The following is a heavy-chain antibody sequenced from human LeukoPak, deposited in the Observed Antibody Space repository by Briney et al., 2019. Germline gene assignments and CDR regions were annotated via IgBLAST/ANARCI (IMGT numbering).Heavy chain of an antibody. CDR2: IIPIFGTA. V-gene: IGHV1-69*13. CDR1: GGTFSSYA. J-gene: IGHJ6*02. Sequence: SVKVSCKASGGTFSSYAISWVRQAPGQGLEWMGGIIPIFGTANYAQKFQGRVTITADESTSTAYMELSSLRSEDTAVYYCASTTSEYDFWSGYSHDYYYYYGMDVWGQGTTVTVSS. D-gene: IGHD3-3*01. CDR3: ASTTSEYDFWSGYSHDYYYYYGMDV.